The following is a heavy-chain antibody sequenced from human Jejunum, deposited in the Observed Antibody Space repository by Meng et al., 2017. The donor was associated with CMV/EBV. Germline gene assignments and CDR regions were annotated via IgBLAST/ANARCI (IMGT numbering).Heavy chain of an antibody. D-gene: IGHD5-18*01. CDR3: AREYSSFDY. CDR1: GGSISSFY. J-gene: IGHJ4*02. CDR2: ISYSGTT. Sequence: LSCTVSGGSISSFYWHWIRQSPGKGLEWIGYISYSGTTNYNPSLKSRVTISQDTSKNQFSLKLTSVTPADTAVYYCAREYSSFDYWGQGTLVTVSS. V-gene: IGHV4-59*01.